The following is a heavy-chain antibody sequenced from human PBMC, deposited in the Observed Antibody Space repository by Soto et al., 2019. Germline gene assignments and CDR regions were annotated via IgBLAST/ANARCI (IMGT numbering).Heavy chain of an antibody. Sequence: PGGSLRLSCAASGFPFSSYSMNWVRQAPGKGLEWVSYISSSSSTIYYADSVKGRFTISRDNAKNSLYLQMNSLRAEDTAVYCCAREGYCSSTSCSLDAFDIWGQGTMVTVSS. V-gene: IGHV3-48*01. CDR2: ISSSSSTI. D-gene: IGHD2-2*01. CDR1: GFPFSSYS. J-gene: IGHJ3*02. CDR3: AREGYCSSTSCSLDAFDI.